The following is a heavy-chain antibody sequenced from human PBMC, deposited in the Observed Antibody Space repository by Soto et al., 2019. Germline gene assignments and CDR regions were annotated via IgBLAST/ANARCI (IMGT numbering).Heavy chain of an antibody. CDR2: IYYSGST. J-gene: IGHJ3*02. CDR1: GGSISSYY. V-gene: IGHV4-59*08. D-gene: IGHD6-19*01. CDR3: ARLLEMAAYDAFDI. Sequence: QVQLQESGPGLVKPSETLSLTCTVSGGSISSYYWSWIRQPPGKGLEWIGYIYYSGSTNYNPSLKSRVTISVDTSTNQCSLKLSSVTAADTAVYYCARLLEMAAYDAFDIWGQGTMVTVSS.